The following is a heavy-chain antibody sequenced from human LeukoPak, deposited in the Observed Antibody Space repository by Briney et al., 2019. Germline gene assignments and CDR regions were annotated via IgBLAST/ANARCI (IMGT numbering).Heavy chain of an antibody. CDR2: IRSKAYGGTT. D-gene: IGHD3-9*01. CDR1: GFTFGDYA. Sequence: PGGSLRLSCTASGFTFGDYAMSWFRQAPGKGLEWVGFIRSKAYGGTTEYAASVKGRFTISRDDSKNTLYLQMNSLKAEDTAVYYCTTGAYDILTGYYHWYFDLWGRGTLVTVSS. J-gene: IGHJ2*01. CDR3: TTGAYDILTGYYHWYFDL. V-gene: IGHV3-49*03.